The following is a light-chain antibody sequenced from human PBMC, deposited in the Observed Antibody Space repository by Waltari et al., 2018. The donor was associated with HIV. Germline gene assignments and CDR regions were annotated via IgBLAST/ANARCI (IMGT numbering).Light chain of an antibody. CDR2: AAS. V-gene: IGKV1-39*01. Sequence: DIQMPQSPSSLSASVGDRFTITCRASQSISSYLNWYQQKPGKAPKLLIYAASSLQSGVPSRFSGSGSGTDFTLTISSLQPEDFATYYCQQSYSTLFTFGPGTKVDIK. CDR3: QQSYSTLFT. J-gene: IGKJ3*01. CDR1: QSISSY.